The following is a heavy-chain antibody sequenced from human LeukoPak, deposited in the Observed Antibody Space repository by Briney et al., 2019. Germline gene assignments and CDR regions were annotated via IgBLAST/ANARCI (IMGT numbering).Heavy chain of an antibody. CDR2: IYYSGST. CDR1: GGSISSYY. D-gene: IGHD3-10*01. CDR3: ARVRTMVQGGWARLYYFDY. Sequence: KPSETLSLTCTVSGGSISSYYWGWIRQPPGKGLEWIGYIYYSGSTNYNPSLKSRVTISVDTSKNQFSLKLSSVTAADTAVYYCARVRTMVQGGWARLYYFDYWGQGTLVTVSS. J-gene: IGHJ4*02. V-gene: IGHV4-59*01.